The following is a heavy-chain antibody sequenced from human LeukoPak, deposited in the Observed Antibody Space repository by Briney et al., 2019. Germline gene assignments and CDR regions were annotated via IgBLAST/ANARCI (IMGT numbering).Heavy chain of an antibody. CDR2: IYYSGST. D-gene: IGHD3-10*01. CDR1: GGSISSSSYY. J-gene: IGHJ5*02. CDR3: ARDRRTRYYGSGGGNWFDP. Sequence: RSSETLSLTCTVSGGSISSSSYYWGWIRQPPGKGLEWIGSIYYSGSTYCNPSLKSRVTISVDTSKNQFSLKLSSVTAADTAVYYCARDRRTRYYGSGGGNWFDPWGQGTLVTVSS. V-gene: IGHV4-39*07.